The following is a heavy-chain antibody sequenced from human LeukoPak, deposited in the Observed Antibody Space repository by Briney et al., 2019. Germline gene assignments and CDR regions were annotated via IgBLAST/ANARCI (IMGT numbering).Heavy chain of an antibody. CDR3: AKGPETRYYIDV. J-gene: IGHJ6*03. CDR2: IWDDGSNK. D-gene: IGHD2-15*01. Sequence: GSLRLSCAASGFIFSSYGMHWVRQAPGKGLEWVAIIWDDGSNKYYADSVKGRFIISRDNSKNMLYLQMDSLRVEDTAVYYCAKGPETRYYIDVWGKGTTVTVSS. V-gene: IGHV3-33*06. CDR1: GFIFSSYG.